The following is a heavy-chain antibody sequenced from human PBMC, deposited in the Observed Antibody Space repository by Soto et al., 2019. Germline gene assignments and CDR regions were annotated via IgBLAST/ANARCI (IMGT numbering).Heavy chain of an antibody. D-gene: IGHD3-22*01. CDR1: GFTVSSNY. Sequence: EVQLVESGGGLVQPGGSLRLSCAASGFTVSSNYMSWVRQAPGKGLEWVSGIYSGGTTYYADSVKGRFTISRDNSKNTLYLQMNSLRAEDTAVYYCARNGDSSDYRGWFDPWCQGTLVTVSS. CDR2: IYSGGTT. J-gene: IGHJ5*02. CDR3: ARNGDSSDYRGWFDP. V-gene: IGHV3-66*01.